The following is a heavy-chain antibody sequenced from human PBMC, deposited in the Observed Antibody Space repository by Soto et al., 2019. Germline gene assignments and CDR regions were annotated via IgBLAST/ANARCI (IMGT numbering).Heavy chain of an antibody. CDR3: VRVNGAERH. Sequence: EVQLVESGGGLTQPGGSLRLSCVVSGFIVSRSHMMWVRQAPGKGLEGVSVIYNHGQINYVDPVKGRFTIARDNSKNTIYLQMNSLKVEDTAVYYCVRVNGAERHWGQGALVTVSS. CDR2: IYNHGQI. D-gene: IGHD1-1*01. J-gene: IGHJ4*02. CDR1: GFIVSRSH. V-gene: IGHV3-53*01.